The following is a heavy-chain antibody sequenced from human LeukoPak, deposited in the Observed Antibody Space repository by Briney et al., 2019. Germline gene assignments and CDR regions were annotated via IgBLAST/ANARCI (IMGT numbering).Heavy chain of an antibody. V-gene: IGHV4-39*07. D-gene: IGHD3-16*02. CDR2: IYYSGST. CDR3: ARKDYDYVWGSYRFYYYYMDV. J-gene: IGHJ6*03. Sequence: SETLSLTCTVSGGSISSSSYYWGWIRQPPGKGLEWIGSIYYSGSTYYNPSPKSRVTISVDTSKNQFSLKLSSVTAADTAVYYCARKDYDYVWGSYRFYYYYMDVWGKGTTVTVSS. CDR1: GGSISSSSYY.